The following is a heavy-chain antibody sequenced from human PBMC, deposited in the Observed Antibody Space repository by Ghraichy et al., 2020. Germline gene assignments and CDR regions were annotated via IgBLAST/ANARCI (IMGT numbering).Heavy chain of an antibody. CDR3: ARDKDPSERCSSTSCYLPHHWQYYYYYYGMDV. V-gene: IGHV3-7*01. J-gene: IGHJ6*02. CDR2: IKQDGSEK. CDR1: GFTFSSYW. D-gene: IGHD2-2*01. Sequence: GGSLRLSCAASGFTFSSYWMSWVRQAPGKGLEWVANIKQDGSEKYYVDSVKGRFTISRDNAKNSLYLQMNSLRAEDTAVYYCARDKDPSERCSSTSCYLPHHWQYYYYYYGMDVWGQGTTVTVSS.